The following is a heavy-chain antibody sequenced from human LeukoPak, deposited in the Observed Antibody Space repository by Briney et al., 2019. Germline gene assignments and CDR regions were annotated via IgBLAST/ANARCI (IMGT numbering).Heavy chain of an antibody. CDR3: ARDDMYSSGWGPDY. V-gene: IGHV3-15*01. CDR2: IKSKADGGTT. D-gene: IGHD6-19*01. CDR1: GFTFNNVW. J-gene: IGHJ4*02. Sequence: GGSLRLSCAASGFTFNNVWMTWVRQAPGKGREWVGCIKSKADGGTTDYAAPVKGRFSISRDDSKSALYLQMNSLKTEDTAVYYCARDDMYSSGWGPDYWGQGTLVTVSS.